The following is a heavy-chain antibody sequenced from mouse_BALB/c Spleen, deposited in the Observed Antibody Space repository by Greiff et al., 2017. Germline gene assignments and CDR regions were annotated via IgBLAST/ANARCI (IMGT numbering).Heavy chain of an antibody. Sequence: EVKLMESGGGLVQPGGSRKLSCAASGFTFSSFGMHWVRQAPEKGLEWVAYISSGSSTIYYADTVKGRFTISRDNPKNTLFLQMTSLRSEDTAMYYCARSGLRRDYYAMDYWGQGTSVTVSS. J-gene: IGHJ4*01. D-gene: IGHD2-12*01. CDR3: ARSGLRRDYYAMDY. CDR2: ISSGSSTI. V-gene: IGHV5-17*02. CDR1: GFTFSSFG.